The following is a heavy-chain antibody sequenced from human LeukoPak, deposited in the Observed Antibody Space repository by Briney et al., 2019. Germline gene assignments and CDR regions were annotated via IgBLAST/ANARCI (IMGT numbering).Heavy chain of an antibody. CDR3: ARDGRVAVAGTYDY. CDR2: ISAYNGNT. Sequence: ASVKVSCKASGYTFTSYGISWVRQAPGQGLEWMGWISAYNGNTNYAQKLQGRVTMTTDTSTSTAYMELRSPRSDDTAVYYCARDGRVAVAGTYDYWGQGTLVTVSS. V-gene: IGHV1-18*01. D-gene: IGHD6-19*01. CDR1: GYTFTSYG. J-gene: IGHJ4*02.